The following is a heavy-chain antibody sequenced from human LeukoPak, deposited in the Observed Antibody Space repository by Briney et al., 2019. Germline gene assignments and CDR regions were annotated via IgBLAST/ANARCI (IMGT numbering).Heavy chain of an antibody. J-gene: IGHJ5*02. V-gene: IGHV4-4*07. D-gene: IGHD6-25*01. CDR2: IYTSGST. CDR1: GGSISSYY. CDR3: ARVVAAKAAMNWFDP. Sequence: PSETLSLTCTVSGGSISSYYWSWIRQPAGKGLEWIGRIYTSGSTNYNPSPKSRVTMSVDTSKNQFPLKLSSVTAADTAVYYCARVVAAKAAMNWFDPWGQGTLVTVSS.